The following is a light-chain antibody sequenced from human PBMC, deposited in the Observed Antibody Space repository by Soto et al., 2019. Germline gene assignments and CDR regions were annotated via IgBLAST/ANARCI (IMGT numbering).Light chain of an antibody. J-gene: IGLJ1*01. CDR2: EVS. CDR1: SSDVGGYKY. Sequence: QSVLTQPASVSGSPGQSITISCTGTSSDVGGYKYVSWYQQHPGKAPKLMLYEVSNRPSGVSNRYSGSKSGNTAALTISGLQAEDEADYYCTSYTSSSTLYVFGTGTRSPS. V-gene: IGLV2-14*01. CDR3: TSYTSSSTLYV.